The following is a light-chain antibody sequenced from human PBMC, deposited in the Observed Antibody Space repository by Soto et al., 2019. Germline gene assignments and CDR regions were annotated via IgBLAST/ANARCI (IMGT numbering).Light chain of an antibody. CDR1: SNDIGGYNY. Sequence: QSALTQPASMSGSPGQSVTISCAGTSNDIGGYNYVSWYQQHPGTAPKLIIYDVSSRPSGVSHRFSGSKSGNTASLTISGLQAEDEADYYCSSFSVASPLFGTGTKLTVL. J-gene: IGLJ1*01. CDR3: SSFSVASPL. V-gene: IGLV2-14*01. CDR2: DVS.